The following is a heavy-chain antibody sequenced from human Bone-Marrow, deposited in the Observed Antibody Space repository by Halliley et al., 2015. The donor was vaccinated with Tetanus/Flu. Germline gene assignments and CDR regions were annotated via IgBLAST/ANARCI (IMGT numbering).Heavy chain of an antibody. D-gene: IGHD3-22*01. CDR1: GGSITTSNW. Sequence: TLSLTCAVSGGSITTSNWWSWVRLPPGKGLEWIAEIHHGGPTNYNPALESRVTMSVDTSDNVFTLNLTSVTAADTAVYYCARNLQGSGYYYREDAFDIWGQGTVVTVSS. J-gene: IGHJ3*02. CDR3: ARNLQGSGYYYREDAFDI. V-gene: IGHV4-4*02. CDR2: IHHGGPT.